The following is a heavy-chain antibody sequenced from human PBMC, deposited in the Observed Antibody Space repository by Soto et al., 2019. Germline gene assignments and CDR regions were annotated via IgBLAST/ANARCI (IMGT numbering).Heavy chain of an antibody. CDR2: IIPILGIA. CDR1: GGTFSSYT. J-gene: IGHJ3*02. V-gene: IGHV1-69*02. Sequence: SVKVSCKASGGTFSSYTISWVRQAPGQGLEWMGRIIPILGIANYAQKFQGRVTITADKSTSTAYMELSSLRSEDTAVYYRARAVVPAAMLAFDIWGQGTMVTVSS. D-gene: IGHD2-2*01. CDR3: ARAVVPAAMLAFDI.